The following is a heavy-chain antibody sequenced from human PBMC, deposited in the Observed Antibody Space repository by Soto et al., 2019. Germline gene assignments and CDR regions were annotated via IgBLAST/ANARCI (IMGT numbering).Heavy chain of an antibody. V-gene: IGHV1-18*01. J-gene: IGHJ4*02. CDR1: GYTFPSYG. Sequence: QVQLVQSGAEVKKPGASVKVSCKASGYTFPSYGISWVRQAPGQGLEWMGWISAHNGDTNSAPKFQGRVTMTTDTSTSTVYMELRSLRSDDTAVYYCTTDYRAACGGSCYYFDYWGQGTLVTVSA. D-gene: IGHD2-15*01. CDR2: ISAHNGDT. CDR3: TTDYRAACGGSCYYFDY.